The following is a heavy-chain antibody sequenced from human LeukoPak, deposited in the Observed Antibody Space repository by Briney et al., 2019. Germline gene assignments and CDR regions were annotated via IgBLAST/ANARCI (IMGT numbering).Heavy chain of an antibody. D-gene: IGHD6-13*01. CDR3: ARGKQQLVPPFEY. V-gene: IGHV4-4*02. Sequence: SETLSLTCRVSGGSISSSNWWSWVRQPPGEGLEWIGEIHHTGEINYNPSLKSRVTISLDKSKNQFSLKLTSVTAADTAIYYCARGKQQLVPPFEYWGQGALVTVSS. J-gene: IGHJ4*02. CDR1: GGSISSSNW. CDR2: IHHTGEI.